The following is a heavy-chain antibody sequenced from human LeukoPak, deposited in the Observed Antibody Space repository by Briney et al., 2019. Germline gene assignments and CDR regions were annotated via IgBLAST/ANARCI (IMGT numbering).Heavy chain of an antibody. V-gene: IGHV3-48*04. CDR1: GFTFTDYW. J-gene: IGHJ4*02. Sequence: PGGSLRLSCAVSGFTFTDYWMNWVRQAPGKGLEWVSYISSSGSTIYYADSVKGRFTISRDNAKNSLYLQMNSLRAEDTAVYYCARERDSSGYYFDYWGQGTLVTVSS. D-gene: IGHD3-22*01. CDR3: ARERDSSGYYFDY. CDR2: ISSSGSTI.